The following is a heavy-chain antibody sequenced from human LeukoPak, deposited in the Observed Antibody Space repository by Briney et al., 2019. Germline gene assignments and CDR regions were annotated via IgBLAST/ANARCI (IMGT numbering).Heavy chain of an antibody. D-gene: IGHD2-8*01. J-gene: IGHJ4*02. Sequence: VASVTVSCKPSGYTFSDYYLHWVRQAPGQGLEWMGYIIPNSGGTTYAQKFQGRVTMTRDTSISAAYLDLSGLRSDDTAVYYCSTEDKYCTTSTCGDSWGQGTLLTVSS. CDR3: STEDKYCTTSTCGDS. CDR1: GYTFSDYY. V-gene: IGHV1-2*02. CDR2: IIPNSGGT.